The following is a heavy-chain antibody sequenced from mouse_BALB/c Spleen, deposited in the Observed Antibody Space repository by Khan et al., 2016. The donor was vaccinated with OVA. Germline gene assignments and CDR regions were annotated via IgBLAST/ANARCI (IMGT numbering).Heavy chain of an antibody. V-gene: IGHV5-6*01. Sequence: EVQLVESGGDLVKPGGSLKLSCAASGFNFSNYGMSWVRQTPDKRLEWVASISRGGGYTYYADSVKGRFTISRDNAKNTLYLQMSSLKSEDTAMFYSTRAYYGNDYYAMDNWGQGTSVTVSS. CDR1: GFNFSNYG. J-gene: IGHJ4*01. D-gene: IGHD2-9*01. CDR2: ISRGGGYT. CDR3: TRAYYGNDYYAMDN.